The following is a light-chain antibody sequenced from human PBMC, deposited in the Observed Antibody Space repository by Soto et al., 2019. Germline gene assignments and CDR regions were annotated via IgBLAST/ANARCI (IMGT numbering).Light chain of an antibody. CDR1: QGISSY. CDR2: TAS. Sequence: DIQLTQSPSFLSASVGDRVTITCRASQGISSYLAWYQPTPGKAPNLLTHTASTLHSGVPSRFSGSGSGPAFTLTISSLQPEDFATYYCQPRNSYTITFGQGTRLEI. J-gene: IGKJ5*01. CDR3: QPRNSYTIT. V-gene: IGKV1-9*01.